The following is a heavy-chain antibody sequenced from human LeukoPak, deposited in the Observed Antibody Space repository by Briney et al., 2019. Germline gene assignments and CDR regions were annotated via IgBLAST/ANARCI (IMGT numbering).Heavy chain of an antibody. V-gene: IGHV4-34*01. CDR2: INHSGST. CDR1: GGSFSGYY. Sequence: SETLSLTCAVYGGSFSGYYWSWIRQPPGKGLEWIGEINHSGSTNYNPSLKSRVTISVDTSKNQFSLKLSSVTAADTAVYYCAIRSYYDFWSGFDYWGQGTLVTVSS. J-gene: IGHJ4*02. CDR3: AIRSYYDFWSGFDY. D-gene: IGHD3-3*01.